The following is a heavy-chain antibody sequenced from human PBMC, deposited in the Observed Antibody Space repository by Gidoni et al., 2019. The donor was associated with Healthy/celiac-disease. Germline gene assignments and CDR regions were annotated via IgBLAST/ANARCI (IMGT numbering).Heavy chain of an antibody. CDR1: GGTFSSYA. CDR2: IIPIFSTA. V-gene: IGHV1-69*01. CDR3: AREGGGGYCSGGSCLNFQH. D-gene: IGHD2-15*01. J-gene: IGHJ1*01. Sequence: QVQLVQSGAEVKKPGSSVKVSCKASGGTFSSYAISWVRQAPGQGLEWMGGIIPIFSTANYAQKFQGRVTITADESTSTAYMELSSLRSEDTAVYYCAREGGGGYCSGGSCLNFQHWGQGTLVTVSS.